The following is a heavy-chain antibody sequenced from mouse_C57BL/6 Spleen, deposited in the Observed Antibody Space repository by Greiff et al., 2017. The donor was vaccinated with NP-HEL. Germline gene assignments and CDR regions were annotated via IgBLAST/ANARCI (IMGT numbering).Heavy chain of an antibody. CDR3: ARDHYGSSYKAWFAY. D-gene: IGHD1-1*01. CDR1: GYSITSGYD. CDR2: ISYSGST. J-gene: IGHJ3*01. Sequence: EVQLQESGPGMVKPSQSLSLTCTVTGYSITSGYDWHWIRHFPGNKLEWMGYISYSGSTNYNPSLKSRITITHDTSKNHFFLKLNSVTTEDTATYYCARDHYGSSYKAWFAYWGQGTLVTVSA. V-gene: IGHV3-1*01.